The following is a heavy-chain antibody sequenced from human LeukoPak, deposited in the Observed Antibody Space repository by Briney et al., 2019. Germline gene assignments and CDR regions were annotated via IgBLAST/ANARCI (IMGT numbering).Heavy chain of an antibody. J-gene: IGHJ3*02. CDR1: GFTFSSYW. D-gene: IGHD4-23*01. CDR2: IKKDGSEK. Sequence: GGSLRLSCASSGFTFSSYWMSWVGQAPGKGLEWVANIKKDGSEKYYVDSVKGRLIISRDKAKNSLYLQMNSLRAEDTAVYYCARDDDYGGNGAFDIWGQGTMVTVSS. V-gene: IGHV3-7*01. CDR3: ARDDDYGGNGAFDI.